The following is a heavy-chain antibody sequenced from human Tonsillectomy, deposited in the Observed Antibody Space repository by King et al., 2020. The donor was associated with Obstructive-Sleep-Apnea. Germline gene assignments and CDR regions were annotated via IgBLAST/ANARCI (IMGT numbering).Heavy chain of an antibody. CDR3: AREDVVVAVAATSGGWFDP. V-gene: IGHV4-38-2*02. J-gene: IGHJ5*02. CDR2: IYHTGNT. CDR1: GSSISSGYY. D-gene: IGHD2-15*01. Sequence: QLQESGPGLVKPSETLSLTCTVSGSSISSGYYWGWIRQPPGKGLEWIGTIYHTGNTYYNPSLKSRVTISVDTSKNQFSLRLRSETAADTAVYYCAREDVVVAVAATSGGWFDPWGQGTLVTVSS.